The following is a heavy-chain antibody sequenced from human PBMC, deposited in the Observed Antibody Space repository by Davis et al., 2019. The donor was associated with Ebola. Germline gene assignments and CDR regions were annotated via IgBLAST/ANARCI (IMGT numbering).Heavy chain of an antibody. J-gene: IGHJ4*02. CDR3: ARRNY. CDR2: IYYSGST. Sequence: PSETLSLTCTVSGGSISSYYWSWIRQPPGKGLEWIGSIYYSGSTYYNPSLKSRVTISVDTSKNQFSLKLSSVTAADTAVYYCARRNYWGQGTLVTVSS. V-gene: IGHV4-59*12. CDR1: GGSISSYY.